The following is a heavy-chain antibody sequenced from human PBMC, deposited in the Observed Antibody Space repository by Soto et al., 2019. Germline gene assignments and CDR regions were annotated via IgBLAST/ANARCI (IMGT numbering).Heavy chain of an antibody. CDR2: ISSDGSNK. V-gene: IGHV3-30-3*01. CDR1: RFTFRSST. J-gene: IGHJ4*02. CDR3: ARDQIVGVPDYFDD. D-gene: IGHD1-26*01. Sequence: GGGLRPSYTASRFTFRSSTMPSVRQAPGKGLGWVAVISSDGSNKYYPDSVKGRFTISRDNSKNTLYLKMNSLRAEDTAVYYCARDQIVGVPDYFDDWGQGTLVTVSS.